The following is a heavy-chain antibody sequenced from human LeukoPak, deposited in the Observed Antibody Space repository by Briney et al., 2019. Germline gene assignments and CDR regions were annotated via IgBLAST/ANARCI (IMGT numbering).Heavy chain of an antibody. J-gene: IGHJ4*02. D-gene: IGHD4-17*01. CDR2: ISWNSGSI. V-gene: IGHV3-9*01. CDR3: AKGHDYGDYYFDY. CDR1: GFTFDDYA. Sequence: GGSLRLSCAASGFTFDDYAMHWVRQAPGKGLEWVSGISWNSGSIGYADSVKGRFTISRDNAKNSLYLQMNSLRAEDTALYYCAKGHDYGDYYFDYWGQGTLATVSS.